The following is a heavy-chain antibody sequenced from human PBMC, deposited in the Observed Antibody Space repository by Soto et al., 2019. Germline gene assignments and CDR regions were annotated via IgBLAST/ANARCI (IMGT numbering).Heavy chain of an antibody. V-gene: IGHV4-59*01. J-gene: IGHJ4*02. CDR2: IYYSGST. CDR3: ARGSFVVPAAFDY. CDR1: GGSISSYY. D-gene: IGHD2-2*01. Sequence: ETLSLTCTVSGGSISSYYWSWIRQPPGKGLEWIGYIYYSGSTNYNPSLKSRVTISVDTSKNQFSLKLSSVTAADTAVYYCARGSFVVPAAFDYWGQGTLVTVSS.